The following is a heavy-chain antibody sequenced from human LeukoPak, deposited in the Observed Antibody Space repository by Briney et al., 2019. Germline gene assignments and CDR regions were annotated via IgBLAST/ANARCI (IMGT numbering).Heavy chain of an antibody. CDR3: ARDNTAMESFDY. J-gene: IGHJ4*02. CDR1: GFTFSSYS. D-gene: IGHD5-18*01. Sequence: KPGGSLRLSCAASGFTFSSYSMNWVRQAPGKGLEWVSSISSGSSYIYYADSVKGRFTISRDNAKNSLYLQMNSLRAEDTAVYYCARDNTAMESFDYWGQGTLVTVSS. CDR2: ISSGSSYI. V-gene: IGHV3-21*01.